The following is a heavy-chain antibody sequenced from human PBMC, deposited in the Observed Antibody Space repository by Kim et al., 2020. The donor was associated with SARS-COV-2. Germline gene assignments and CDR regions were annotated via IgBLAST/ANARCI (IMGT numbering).Heavy chain of an antibody. J-gene: IGHJ4*02. CDR2: SRST. V-gene: IGHV4-34*01. Sequence: SRSTNYAPSLKSRVTISVDPSKNQFSLKLSSVTTADTAVYYCARGWPVDYWGQGTLVTVSS. CDR3: ARGWPVDY.